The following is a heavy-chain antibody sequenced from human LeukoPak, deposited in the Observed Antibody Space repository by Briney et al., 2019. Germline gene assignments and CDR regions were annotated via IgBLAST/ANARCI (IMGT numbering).Heavy chain of an antibody. CDR2: IIPIFGTA. J-gene: IGHJ4*02. CDR3: ASGYYDSSGYCPLDY. CDR1: GGTFSSYA. D-gene: IGHD3-22*01. Sequence: ASVKVSCKASGGTFSSYAISWVRQAPGQGLEWMGGIIPIFGTANYAQKFQGRVTITADESTSTAYMELSSLRSEDTAVYYCASGYYDSSGYCPLDYWGQGTLVTVSS. V-gene: IGHV1-69*13.